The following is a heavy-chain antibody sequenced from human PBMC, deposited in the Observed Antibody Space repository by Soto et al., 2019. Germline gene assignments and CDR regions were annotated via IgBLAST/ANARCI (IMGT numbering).Heavy chain of an antibody. CDR3: ARGQSSTGSNADDAFDI. J-gene: IGHJ3*02. Sequence: GESLKISCKASGYTFTGYYMHWVRQAPGQGLEWMGWINPNSGGTNYAQKFQGWVTMTRDTSISTADMELSRLRSDDTAVYYCARGQSSTGSNADDAFDIWGQGTMVTVSS. CDR1: GYTFTGYY. D-gene: IGHD1-1*01. CDR2: INPNSGGT. V-gene: IGHV1-2*04.